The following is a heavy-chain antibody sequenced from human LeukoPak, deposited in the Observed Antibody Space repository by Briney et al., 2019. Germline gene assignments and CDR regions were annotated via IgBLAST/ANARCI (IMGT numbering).Heavy chain of an antibody. D-gene: IGHD2/OR15-2a*01. V-gene: IGHV3-7*03. CDR3: AKDHPFYGANWFDP. CDR2: IKEDGTET. Sequence: GGSLRLSCAASGFMFSSNWMSWVRLAPGKGLEWVANIKEDGTETYYVDSVKGRFTISRDNAKNSLYLQMNSLRVEDTAVYYCAKDHPFYGANWFDPWGQGTLVTVSS. CDR1: GFMFSSNW. J-gene: IGHJ5*02.